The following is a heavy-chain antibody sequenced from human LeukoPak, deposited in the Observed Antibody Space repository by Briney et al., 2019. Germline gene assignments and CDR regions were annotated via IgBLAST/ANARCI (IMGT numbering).Heavy chain of an antibody. CDR3: ARGVEYSSGWYFPFEY. D-gene: IGHD6-19*01. J-gene: IGHJ4*02. CDR1: GGTYTSYA. CDR2: IIPIFGTL. Sequence: ASVKVSCKASGGTYTSYAISWVRQAPVQGLEWMGGIIPIFGTLNYAQKFQGRVTITADESTSTVYMELSSLRSDDTALYYCARGVEYSSGWYFPFEYWGQETLVTVSS. V-gene: IGHV1-69*13.